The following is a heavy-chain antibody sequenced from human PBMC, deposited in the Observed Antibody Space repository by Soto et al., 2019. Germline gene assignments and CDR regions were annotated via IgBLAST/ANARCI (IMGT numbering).Heavy chain of an antibody. CDR2: IKEDGNEK. Sequence: GGSLRLSCAASGFTFSTSSMNWVRQAPGKGLEWVANIKEDGNEKNYIHSVKGRFTISRDNARNSLFLQMNNLRAEDTAVYYCAHSPGFYGSATYYDYYFGYWGQGTLVTVSS. D-gene: IGHD3-10*01. CDR1: GFTFSTSS. CDR3: AHSPGFYGSATYYDYYFGY. V-gene: IGHV3-7*01. J-gene: IGHJ4*02.